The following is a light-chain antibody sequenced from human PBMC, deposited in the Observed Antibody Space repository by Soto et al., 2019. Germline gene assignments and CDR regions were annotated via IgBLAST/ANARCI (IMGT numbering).Light chain of an antibody. CDR3: QQSYSTPST. CDR1: QSISSY. Sequence: DIQMTQSPSSLSASVGDRVTITCRASQSISSYLNWYQQKPGQAHTLLIYAASSLQSGVPSRFSSSGSGTDFTITISSLQPEDFATYYCQQSYSTPSTFVQGTKVEIK. J-gene: IGKJ1*01. V-gene: IGKV1-39*01. CDR2: AAS.